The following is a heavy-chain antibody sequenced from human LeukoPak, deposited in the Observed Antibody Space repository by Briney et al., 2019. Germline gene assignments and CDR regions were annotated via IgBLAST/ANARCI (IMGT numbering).Heavy chain of an antibody. Sequence: GGSLRLSCAASGFSVSSNYMSWVRQAPGKGLECVSVIYSGGNTYYADSVKGRFTISRDNSKNTLCLQMNSLRAEDTAVYYCAKDDSSGYYYGAFDIWGQGTMVTVSS. D-gene: IGHD3-22*01. CDR2: IYSGGNT. J-gene: IGHJ3*02. CDR3: AKDDSSGYYYGAFDI. V-gene: IGHV3-66*02. CDR1: GFSVSSNY.